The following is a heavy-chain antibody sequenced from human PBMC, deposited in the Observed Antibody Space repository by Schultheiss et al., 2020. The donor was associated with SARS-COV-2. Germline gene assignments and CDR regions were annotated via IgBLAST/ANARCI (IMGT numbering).Heavy chain of an antibody. CDR1: GGSISSYY. CDR2: IYHSGST. J-gene: IGHJ4*02. D-gene: IGHD1-26*01. Sequence: SETLSLTCTVSGGSISSYYWTWLRQPPGKGLEWIGYIYHSGSTYYNPSLKSRVTISVDTSKNQFSLKLTSVTAADTAVYYCARDGGRYSVPFEHWGQGTLVTVSS. V-gene: IGHV4-59*01. CDR3: ARDGGRYSVPFEH.